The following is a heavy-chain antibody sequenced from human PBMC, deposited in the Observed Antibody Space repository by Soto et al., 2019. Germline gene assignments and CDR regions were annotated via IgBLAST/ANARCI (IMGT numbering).Heavy chain of an antibody. D-gene: IGHD3-10*01. Sequence: EVQLVESGGGLVQPGGSLRLSCAVSGFTFSSFWMHWVRQAPGEGLVWVSRINTDGSSTSYADSVKCRFTISRDNAKNTLYLQMNSLRVEDTAMYYCAKRGVDTFGLSYWGQGTLVTVSS. V-gene: IGHV3-74*01. J-gene: IGHJ4*02. CDR2: INTDGSST. CDR3: AKRGVDTFGLSY. CDR1: GFTFSSFW.